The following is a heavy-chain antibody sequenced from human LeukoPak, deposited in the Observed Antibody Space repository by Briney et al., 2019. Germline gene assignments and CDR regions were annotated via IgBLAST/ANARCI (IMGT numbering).Heavy chain of an antibody. CDR1: GASISSYY. Sequence: SETLSLTCTVSGASISSYYWGWIRQPPGKGLEWIGSIYHSGNTYYNPSLKSRVTISVDTSKNQISLMLNSVTAADTAVYYCARVLWQEVGYWGQGALVTVSS. V-gene: IGHV4-38-2*02. CDR3: ARVLWQEVGY. D-gene: IGHD2-21*01. CDR2: IYHSGNT. J-gene: IGHJ4*02.